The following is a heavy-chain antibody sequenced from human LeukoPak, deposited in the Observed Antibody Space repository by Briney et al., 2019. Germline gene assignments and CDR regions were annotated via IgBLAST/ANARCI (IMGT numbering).Heavy chain of an antibody. D-gene: IGHD3-22*01. CDR1: GFTFSSYA. J-gene: IGHJ3*02. V-gene: IGHV3-23*01. CDR3: AKDRGTMIVVVTRDAFDI. CDR2: ISGSGGST. Sequence: PGGSLRLSCAASGFTFSSYAMSWVRQAPGKGLEWVSAISGSGGSTYYADSVKGRFTISRDNSKNTLYLQTNSLRAEDTAVYYCAKDRGTMIVVVTRDAFDIWGQGTMVTVSS.